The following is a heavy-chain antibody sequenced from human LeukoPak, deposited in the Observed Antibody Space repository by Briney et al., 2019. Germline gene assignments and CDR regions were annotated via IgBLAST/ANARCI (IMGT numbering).Heavy chain of an antibody. Sequence: SETLSLTCAVYGGSFSGYYWSWIRQPPGKGLEWTGEINHSGSTNYNPSLKSRVTISVDTSKNQFSLKLSSVTAADTAVYYCARGYLAAASPPLFDYWGQGTLVTVSS. CDR3: ARGYLAAASPPLFDY. D-gene: IGHD6-13*01. V-gene: IGHV4-34*01. CDR1: GGSFSGYY. CDR2: INHSGST. J-gene: IGHJ4*02.